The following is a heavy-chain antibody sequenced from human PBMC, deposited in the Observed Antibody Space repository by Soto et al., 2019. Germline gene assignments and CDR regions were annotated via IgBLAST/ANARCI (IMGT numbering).Heavy chain of an antibody. J-gene: IGHJ4*02. D-gene: IGHD5-12*01. CDR2: ISWNSGSI. Sequence: GGSLRLSCAASGFTFDDYAMHWVRQAPGKGLEWVSGISWNSGSIGYADSLKGRFTISRDNAKNSLYLHMNSLRAEDTALYYCAKVDGYNYSHLSWGQGTLVTVSS. CDR1: GFTFDDYA. V-gene: IGHV3-9*01. CDR3: AKVDGYNYSHLS.